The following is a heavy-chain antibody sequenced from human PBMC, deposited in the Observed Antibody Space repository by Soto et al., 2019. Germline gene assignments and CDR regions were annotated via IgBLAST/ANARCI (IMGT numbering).Heavy chain of an antibody. Sequence: GGSLRLSCAASGFTFSSYGMHWVRQAPGKXLEWVAVISYDGSNKYYADSVKGRFTISRDNSKNTLYLQMNSLRAEDTAVYYCAKEGVSNYYDSSGYLFPTFDYWGQGTLVTVSS. CDR1: GFTFSSYG. D-gene: IGHD3-22*01. V-gene: IGHV3-30*18. CDR3: AKEGVSNYYDSSGYLFPTFDY. J-gene: IGHJ4*02. CDR2: ISYDGSNK.